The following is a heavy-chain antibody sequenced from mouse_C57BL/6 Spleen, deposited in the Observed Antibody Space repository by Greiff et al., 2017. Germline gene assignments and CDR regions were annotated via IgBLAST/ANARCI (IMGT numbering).Heavy chain of an antibody. V-gene: IGHV1-4*01. CDR3: ARGDYGNYRMDY. Sequence: QVQLQQSGAELARPGASVKMSCKASGYTFTSYTMHWVKQRPGQGLEWIGYINPSSGYTKYNQKFKDKATLTADKSSSTAYMQLSSLTSEDSAVYYCARGDYGNYRMDYWGQGTSVTVAS. CDR1: GYTFTSYT. CDR2: INPSSGYT. J-gene: IGHJ4*01. D-gene: IGHD2-1*01.